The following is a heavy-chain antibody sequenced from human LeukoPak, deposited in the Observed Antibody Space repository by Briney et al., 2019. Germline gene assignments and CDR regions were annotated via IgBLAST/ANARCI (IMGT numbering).Heavy chain of an antibody. CDR1: GLTVSSNF. Sequence: GGSLRLSCAATGLTVSSNFMSWVRQAPGKGLEWVAFVRFDGNNQYYADSVRGRFTISRDNSNNTQFLQMNSLRPEDTAVYYCAKEGWGSFYLDSWGQGTLVTVSS. J-gene: IGHJ4*02. D-gene: IGHD7-27*01. V-gene: IGHV3-30*02. CDR3: AKEGWGSFYLDS. CDR2: VRFDGNNQ.